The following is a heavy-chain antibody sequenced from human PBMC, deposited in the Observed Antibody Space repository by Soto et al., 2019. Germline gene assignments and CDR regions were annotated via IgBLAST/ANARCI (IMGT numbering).Heavy chain of an antibody. CDR3: ATGLRTGNYGMDV. Sequence: QEQLVQAGAEVKKPGSSVRISCRASGGTFSNDAVSWVRQAPGQGLQWMGGIIPIFGTTQYAQKFQGRVTITADESTATAYMELRSVTSEDTAVYYCATGLRTGNYGMDVWGQGTAVTDSS. CDR2: IIPIFGTT. V-gene: IGHV1-69*01. D-gene: IGHD3-10*01. CDR1: GGTFSNDA. J-gene: IGHJ6*02.